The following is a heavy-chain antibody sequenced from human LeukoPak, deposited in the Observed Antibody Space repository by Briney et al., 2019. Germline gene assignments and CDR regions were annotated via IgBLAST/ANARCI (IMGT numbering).Heavy chain of an antibody. CDR1: GYTFISYG. Sequence: ASVKVSCKASGYTFISYGISWVRQAPGQGLEWMGWISAPNGDTNYAQKLQDRVTMTTHTSTSTAYMELRSLRSDDTAMYYCARVSRSYDYWGQGTLVTVSS. D-gene: IGHD1-26*01. CDR3: ARVSRSYDY. J-gene: IGHJ4*02. CDR2: ISAPNGDT. V-gene: IGHV1-18*01.